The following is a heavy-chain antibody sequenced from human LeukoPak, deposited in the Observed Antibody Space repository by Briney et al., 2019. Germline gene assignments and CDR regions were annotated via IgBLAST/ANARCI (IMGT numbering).Heavy chain of an antibody. CDR3: AKDMGGGTYYYYSMDV. CDR2: ISWNSGSI. CDR1: GFTFDDYA. D-gene: IGHD2-15*01. Sequence: GGSLRLSCAASGFTFDDYAMHWVRQAPGKGLEWVSGISWNSGSIGYADSVKGRFTISRDNAKNSLYLQMNSLRAEDTALYYCAKDMGGGTYYYYSMDVWGQGTTVTVSS. J-gene: IGHJ6*02. V-gene: IGHV3-9*01.